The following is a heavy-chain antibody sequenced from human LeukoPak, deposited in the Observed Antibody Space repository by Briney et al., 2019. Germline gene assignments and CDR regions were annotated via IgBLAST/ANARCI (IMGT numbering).Heavy chain of an antibody. CDR3: ARAYYDFWSGYYKYYYYYGMDV. CDR1: GFTFSSYG. D-gene: IGHD3-3*01. J-gene: IGHJ6*02. Sequence: GRSLRLSCAAYGFTFSSYGMHWVRQAPGKGLEWVAVIWYDGSNKYYADSVKGRFTISRDNSKNTLYLQMNSLRAEDTAVYYCARAYYDFWSGYYKYYYYYGMDVWGQGTTVTVSS. V-gene: IGHV3-33*01. CDR2: IWYDGSNK.